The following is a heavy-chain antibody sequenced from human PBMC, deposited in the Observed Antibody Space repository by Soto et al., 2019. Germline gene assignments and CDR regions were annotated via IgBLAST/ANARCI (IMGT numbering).Heavy chain of an antibody. CDR1: GYSFTSYW. CDR3: ARAYTYGSYYYGMDV. D-gene: IGHD3-10*01. V-gene: IGHV5-10-1*01. Sequence: PGESLKISCKGSGYSFTSYWISWVRQMPGKGLEWMGRIDPSDSYTNYSPSFQGHVTISADKSISTAYLQWSSLKASDTAMYYCARAYTYGSYYYGMDVWGQGTTVTVSS. J-gene: IGHJ6*02. CDR2: IDPSDSYT.